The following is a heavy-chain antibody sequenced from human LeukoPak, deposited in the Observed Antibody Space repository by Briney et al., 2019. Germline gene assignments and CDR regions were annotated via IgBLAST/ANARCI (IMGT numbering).Heavy chain of an antibody. CDR1: GGSFSGHY. CDR2: INHSGST. Sequence: SETLSLTCAVYGGSFSGHYWSWIRQPPGKGLEWIGEINHSGSTNYNPSLKSRVTISVDTSKNQFSLKLSSVTAADTAVYYCARVVRTTYYYYGMDVWGQGTTVTVSS. CDR3: ARVVRTTYYYYGMDV. J-gene: IGHJ6*02. V-gene: IGHV4-34*01. D-gene: IGHD3-22*01.